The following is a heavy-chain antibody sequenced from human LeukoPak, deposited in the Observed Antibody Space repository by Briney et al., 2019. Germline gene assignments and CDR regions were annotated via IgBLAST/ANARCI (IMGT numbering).Heavy chain of an antibody. CDR2: IKQDGSEK. CDR3: ARRRTRQWLVNYYYYYYMDV. CDR1: GYSISSGYY. Sequence: ETLSLTCTVSGYSISSGYYWGWVRQAPGKGLEWVAIIKQDGSEKYYVDSVKGRFTISRDNAKNSLYLQMNSLRAEDTAVYYCARRRTRQWLVNYYYYYYMDVWGKGTTVTVSS. V-gene: IGHV3-7*01. J-gene: IGHJ6*03. D-gene: IGHD6-19*01.